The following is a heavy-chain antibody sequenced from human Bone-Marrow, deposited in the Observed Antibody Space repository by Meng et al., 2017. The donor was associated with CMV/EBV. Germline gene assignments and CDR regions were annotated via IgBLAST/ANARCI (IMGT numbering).Heavy chain of an antibody. CDR3: ARVYGDYGAYFDY. D-gene: IGHD4-17*01. CDR1: GASISSSPYH. J-gene: IGHJ4*02. Sequence: SETLSLTCTVSGASISSSPYHWGWIRQPPGKGLEWIGHVHYSGSTYYNPSLKSRVTVSEDMSKNQFSLTLTSLTAADTAVYFCARVYGDYGAYFDYWGQGTLVTVSS. CDR2: VHYSGST. V-gene: IGHV4-39*07.